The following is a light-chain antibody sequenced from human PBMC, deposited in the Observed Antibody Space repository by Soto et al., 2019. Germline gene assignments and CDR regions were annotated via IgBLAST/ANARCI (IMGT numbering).Light chain of an antibody. J-gene: IGLJ1*01. CDR1: TSDLGGYNF. CDR3: CSYAGWYTYV. V-gene: IGLV2-11*01. CDR2: DVT. Sequence: QSALTQPRSVSGSPGQSVTISCTGTTSDLGGYNFVSWYQHHPGEAPQLLIYDVTERPSGVPDRFSGSKSGNTASLTISGLQAEDEADYYCCSYAGWYTYVFGTGTKLTVL.